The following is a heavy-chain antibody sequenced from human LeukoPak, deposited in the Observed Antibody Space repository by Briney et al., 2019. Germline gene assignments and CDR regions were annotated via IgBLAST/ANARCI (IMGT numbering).Heavy chain of an antibody. CDR3: ARDGTVAARLYYYYYYMDV. V-gene: IGHV1-69*01. J-gene: IGHJ6*03. CDR1: GGTFSSYA. CDR2: IIPIFGTA. D-gene: IGHD6-6*01. Sequence: SVKVSCKASGGTFSSYAISWVRQAPGQGLEWMGGIIPIFGTANYAQKFQGRVTITADESTSTAYMELSRLRSEDTAVYYCARDGTVAARLYYYYYYMDVWGKGTTVTVSS.